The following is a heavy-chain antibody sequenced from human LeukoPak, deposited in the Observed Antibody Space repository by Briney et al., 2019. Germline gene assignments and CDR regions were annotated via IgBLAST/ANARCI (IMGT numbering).Heavy chain of an antibody. CDR2: INHSGST. V-gene: IGHV4-34*01. D-gene: IGHD2-15*01. Sequence: SETLSLTCVTYGGSSSGYYLCWIRQPPGKGLEWIGEINHSGSTNYNPSLKSRVTISVDTSKNQFSLKLSSVTAADTAVYYCARGPNLSVAATQDSYNWGHGTLVTVSS. CDR3: ARGPNLSVAATQDSYN. J-gene: IGHJ4*01. CDR1: GGSSSGYY.